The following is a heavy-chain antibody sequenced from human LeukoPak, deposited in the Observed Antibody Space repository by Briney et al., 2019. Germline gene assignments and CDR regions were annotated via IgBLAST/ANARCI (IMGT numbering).Heavy chain of an antibody. V-gene: IGHV4-59*01. D-gene: IGHD4-17*01. CDR2: VYYSGST. CDR3: ARGDYGDYCFYWYFDL. Sequence: SETLSLTCTVSGGSIGSYYWSWIRQPPGKGLEWIGYVYYSGSTNYNPSLKSRVTISVDTSKNHFSLKLSSVTAADTAVYYCARGDYGDYCFYWYFDLWGRGTLVTVSS. CDR1: GGSIGSYY. J-gene: IGHJ2*01.